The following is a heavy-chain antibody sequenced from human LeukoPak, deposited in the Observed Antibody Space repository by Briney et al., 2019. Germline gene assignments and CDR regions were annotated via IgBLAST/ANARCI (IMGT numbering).Heavy chain of an antibody. Sequence: GGSLRLSCAASGFTFSSYAMSWVRQAPGKGLEWVSAISGSGGSTYYADSVKGRFTISRDNSKNTLYLQMNSLRAEDTAVYYCARRGMDSSSWWDAFDIWGQGTMVTVSS. CDR2: ISGSGGST. D-gene: IGHD6-13*01. V-gene: IGHV3-23*01. J-gene: IGHJ3*02. CDR3: ARRGMDSSSWWDAFDI. CDR1: GFTFSSYA.